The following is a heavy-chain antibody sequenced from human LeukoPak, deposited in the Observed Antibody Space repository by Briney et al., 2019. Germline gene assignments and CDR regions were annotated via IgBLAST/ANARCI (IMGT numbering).Heavy chain of an antibody. CDR1: GFTFSSYG. D-gene: IGHD3-10*01. V-gene: IGHV3-30*02. Sequence: PGGSLRLPCAASGFTFSSYGMHWVRQAPGKGLEWVAFIRYDGNDKYYAKSVKGRFTISRDTSRNTLYLQMNSLRPEDTAVYYCAKDLMRDRWFGESWGQGTLVTVSS. CDR2: IRYDGNDK. CDR3: AKDLMRDRWFGES. J-gene: IGHJ5*02.